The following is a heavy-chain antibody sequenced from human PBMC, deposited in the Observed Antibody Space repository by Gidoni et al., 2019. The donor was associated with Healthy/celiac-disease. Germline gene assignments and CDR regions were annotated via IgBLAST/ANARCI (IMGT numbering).Heavy chain of an antibody. CDR1: GGTFSSYA. CDR3: AGGGRGGTFQYYGMDV. Sequence: QVQLVQSGAEVKKPGSSVKVSCKASGGTFSSYAISWVRQAPGQGLEWMGGIIPIFGTANYAQKFQGRVTITADESTSTAYMELSSLRSEDTAVYYCAGGGRGGTFQYYGMDVWGQGTTVTVSS. V-gene: IGHV1-69*01. D-gene: IGHD1-1*01. J-gene: IGHJ6*02. CDR2: IIPIFGTA.